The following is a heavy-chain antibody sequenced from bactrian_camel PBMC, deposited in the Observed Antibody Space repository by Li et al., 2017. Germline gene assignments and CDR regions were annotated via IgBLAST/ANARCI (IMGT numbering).Heavy chain of an antibody. J-gene: IGHJ4*01. D-gene: IGHD6*01. V-gene: IGHV3S1*01. CDR1: GYTYNRNC. CDR2: IYTGSGNT. CDR3: AAGDNRPCSLRTAPYAY. Sequence: HVQLVESGGGSVQAGGSLRLSCAASGYTYNRNCMAWFRQAPGKERAGVARIYTGSGNTYYADSVKGRFTISQDNAKNTLYLHVNNLEPEDTAMYYCAAGDNRPCSLRTAPYAYWGHGTQVTVS.